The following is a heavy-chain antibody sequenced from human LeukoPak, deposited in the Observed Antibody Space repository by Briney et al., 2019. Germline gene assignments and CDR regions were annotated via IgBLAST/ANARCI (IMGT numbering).Heavy chain of an antibody. J-gene: IGHJ4*02. Sequence: ASVKVSCTASGYTFTGYYMHWVRQAPGQGLEWMGWINPNSGGTNYAQKFQGRVTMTRDTSISTAYMELSRLRSDDTAVYYCASDLGYCSGNSCYSSNYWGQGTLVTVSS. V-gene: IGHV1-2*02. CDR2: INPNSGGT. CDR1: GYTFTGYY. CDR3: ASDLGYCSGNSCYSSNY. D-gene: IGHD2-15*01.